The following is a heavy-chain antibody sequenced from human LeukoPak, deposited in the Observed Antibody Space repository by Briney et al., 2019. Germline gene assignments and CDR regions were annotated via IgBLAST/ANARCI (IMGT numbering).Heavy chain of an antibody. CDR3: ARDKTRGLGYSYSKSGNYFDY. CDR2: ISSSGSYI. V-gene: IGHV3-21*01. Sequence: KPGRSLRLSCAASGFTFSSYSMNWVRQAPGKGLEWVSSISSSGSYIYYADSMKGRFTISRDNAKNSLYLQMNSLRAEDTAVYSCARDKTRGLGYSYSKSGNYFDYWGQGTLVTVSS. J-gene: IGHJ4*02. D-gene: IGHD5-18*01. CDR1: GFTFSSYS.